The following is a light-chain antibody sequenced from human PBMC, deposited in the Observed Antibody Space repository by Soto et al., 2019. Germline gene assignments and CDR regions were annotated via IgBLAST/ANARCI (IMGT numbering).Light chain of an antibody. Sequence: QSVLTQPASVSGSPGQSITISCSGTISDVSGYNFVSWYQQYPGKAPKLMIYDVSNRPSGVSNRFSGSKSGNTASLTIPGLQSEDQADYYCSSYTSSNTYVFGAGTKVTDL. CDR2: DVS. CDR3: SSYTSSNTYV. V-gene: IGLV2-14*03. CDR1: ISDVSGYNF. J-gene: IGLJ1*01.